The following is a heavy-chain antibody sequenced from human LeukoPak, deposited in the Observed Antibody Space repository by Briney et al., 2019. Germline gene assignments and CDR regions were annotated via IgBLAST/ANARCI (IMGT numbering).Heavy chain of an antibody. J-gene: IGHJ4*02. Sequence: GGSLRLSCAASGFTFSSYAMNWVRQAPGEGLEWVSDISGGGGVTYYADSVKGRFTISRDNSKNTLYLQMNSLRAEDTAVYYCAKVPYSTSWGYFDYWGQGTLVTVSS. CDR3: AKVPYSTSWGYFDY. V-gene: IGHV3-23*01. CDR2: ISGGGGVT. CDR1: GFTFSSYA. D-gene: IGHD1-26*01.